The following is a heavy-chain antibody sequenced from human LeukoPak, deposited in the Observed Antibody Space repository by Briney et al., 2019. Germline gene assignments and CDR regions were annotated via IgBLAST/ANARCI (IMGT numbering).Heavy chain of an antibody. D-gene: IGHD6-13*01. CDR3: ARELYSSSWYKHLDY. Sequence: ASVKVSCKASGYIFSSFGISWGRPTPRQGLEWMGWTSGYNGETDYAQKFQGRVTITADKSTSTAYMELSSLRSEDTAVYYCARELYSSSWYKHLDYWGQGTLVTVSS. CDR2: TSGYNGET. J-gene: IGHJ4*02. CDR1: GYIFSSFG. V-gene: IGHV1-18*01.